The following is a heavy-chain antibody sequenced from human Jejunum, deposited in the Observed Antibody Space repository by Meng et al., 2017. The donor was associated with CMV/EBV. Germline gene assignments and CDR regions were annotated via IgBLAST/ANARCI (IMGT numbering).Heavy chain of an antibody. CDR2: IYCRGST. Sequence: WRWIRQPPGKGLEWIGTIYCRGSTYYNPSLKSRVTISLDTSKNQFSLKLSSVTAADTAVYYCARDIGTDDSSGYYYDYYYYGMDVWGHGTTVTVSS. CDR3: ARDIGTDDSSGYYYDYYYYGMDV. D-gene: IGHD3-22*01. V-gene: IGHV4-39*07. J-gene: IGHJ6*02.